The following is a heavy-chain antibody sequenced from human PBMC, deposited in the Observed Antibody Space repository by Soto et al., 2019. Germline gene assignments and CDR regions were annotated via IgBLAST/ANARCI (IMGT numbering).Heavy chain of an antibody. CDR2: INSEGTRS. J-gene: IGHJ4*02. V-gene: IGHV3-74*01. D-gene: IGHD3-22*01. CDR1: GFTFSTYA. Sequence: GGSLRLSCAASGFTFSTYAMTWVRQAPGKGLEWVSQINSEGTRSEHADSVKGRFTISRDNAKNTLYLQMNDLRAEDTAVYYCARDYDSSGYHSTFWGQGALVTVSS. CDR3: ARDYDSSGYHSTF.